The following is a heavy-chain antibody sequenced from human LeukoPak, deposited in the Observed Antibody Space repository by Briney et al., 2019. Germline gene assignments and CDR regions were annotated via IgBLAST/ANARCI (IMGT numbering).Heavy chain of an antibody. CDR1: GFTFSSYA. Sequence: GGSLRLSCAVSGFTFSSYAMSWVRQAPGKGLEWVSTISGSGDNTYSADSVRGRFTISRDNSKNTLYLQMNSLRAEDTATYYCAKVSWANYFDYWGQGTLVTVSS. J-gene: IGHJ4*02. CDR2: ISGSGDNT. D-gene: IGHD6-13*01. V-gene: IGHV3-23*01. CDR3: AKVSWANYFDY.